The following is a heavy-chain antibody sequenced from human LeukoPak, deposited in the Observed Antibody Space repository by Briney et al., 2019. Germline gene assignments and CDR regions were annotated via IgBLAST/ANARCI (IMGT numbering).Heavy chain of an antibody. J-gene: IGHJ3*02. D-gene: IGHD6-19*01. CDR2: INHRGST. V-gene: IGHV4-34*01. CDR1: GGSFSGYY. CDR3: ASGYPRESGYSSGWYKRSYAFDI. Sequence: SETLSLTCAVYGGSFSGYYWSWIRQPPGKGLEWSGEINHRGSTNYNPSLKRRVTISVDTSKNQFSLKLSSVTAADTAVYYCASGYPRESGYSSGWYKRSYAFDIWGQGTMVTVSS.